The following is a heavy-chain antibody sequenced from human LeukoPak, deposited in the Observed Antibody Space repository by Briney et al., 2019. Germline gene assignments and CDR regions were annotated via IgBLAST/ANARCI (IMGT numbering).Heavy chain of an antibody. D-gene: IGHD6-13*01. J-gene: IGHJ5*02. CDR2: IYYSGST. V-gene: IGHV4-59*01. CDR1: GGSICNYD. CDR3: ARQEQQLIYNWFDP. Sequence: SETLSLTCTVSGGSICNYDWSWIRRPPGKGLEWIGYIYYSGSTNYNPSLKSRVTISVDTSKNQFSLKLSSVTAADTAVYYCARQEQQLIYNWFDPWGQGTLVTVSS.